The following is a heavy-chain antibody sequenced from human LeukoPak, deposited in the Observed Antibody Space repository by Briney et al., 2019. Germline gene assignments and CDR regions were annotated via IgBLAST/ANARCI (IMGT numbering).Heavy chain of an antibody. V-gene: IGHV3-48*04. CDR3: ARVDVVLMVYATYTPLFDY. J-gene: IGHJ4*02. CDR1: GFTFSSYS. CDR2: ISSSSSTI. D-gene: IGHD2-8*01. Sequence: AGGSLRLSCAASGFTFSSYSMNWVRQAPGRGLEWVSYISSSSSTIYYADSVKGRFTISRDNAKNSLYLQMNNLRAEDTALYYCARVDVVLMVYATYTPLFDYWGQGTLVTVSS.